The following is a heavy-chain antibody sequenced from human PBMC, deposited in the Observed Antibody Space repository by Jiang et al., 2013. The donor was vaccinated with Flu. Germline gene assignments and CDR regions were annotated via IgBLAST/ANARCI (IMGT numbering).Heavy chain of an antibody. J-gene: IGHJ4*02. CDR1: GGSINSGDFY. D-gene: IGHD4-17*01. Sequence: SLTCTVSGGSINSGDFYWGWIRQSPGQNLEWIGTVYSSGNTYYSPSLESRVTVSVDTSKNQFSLKVKSVTATDTAIYYCGTSLNKYDDSYYFDYWGQGTLVTVSS. CDR3: GTSLNKYDDSYYFDY. CDR2: VYSSGNT. V-gene: IGHV4-39*01.